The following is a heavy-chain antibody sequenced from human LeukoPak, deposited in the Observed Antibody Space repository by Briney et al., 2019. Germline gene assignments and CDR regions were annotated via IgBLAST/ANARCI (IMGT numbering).Heavy chain of an antibody. V-gene: IGHV3-23*01. Sequence: PGGSLRLSCTASGFIFSTCAMSWVRQAPGKGLEWVSAISGSGGTTYYADSVKGRFTISRDNSKNTLFLQMNSLRAEDTAVYYCARDPIAAVRFDYWGQGTLVTVSS. CDR1: GFIFSTCA. CDR3: ARDPIAAVRFDY. D-gene: IGHD6-13*01. CDR2: ISGSGGTT. J-gene: IGHJ4*02.